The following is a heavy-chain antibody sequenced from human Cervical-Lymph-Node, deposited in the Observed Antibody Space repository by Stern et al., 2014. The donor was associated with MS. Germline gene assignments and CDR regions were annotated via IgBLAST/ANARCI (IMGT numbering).Heavy chain of an antibody. CDR1: GDTFTNYA. V-gene: IGHV1-69*06. CDR3: AREVGSLAMDV. J-gene: IGHJ6*01. CDR2: ITTVFNSA. D-gene: IGHD1-1*01. Sequence: VQLVESGAEVKKPGSSVKVSCKASGDTFTNYAISWVRQAPGQGPEWMGGITTVFNSADYAHKFQGRLTITADKSRSTAYMELSSLTSEDTAVYYCAREVGSLAMDVWGQGTTVIVSS.